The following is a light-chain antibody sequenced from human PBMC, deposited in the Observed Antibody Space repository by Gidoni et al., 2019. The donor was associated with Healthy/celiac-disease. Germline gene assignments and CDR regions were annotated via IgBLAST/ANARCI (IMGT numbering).Light chain of an antibody. Sequence: DIVMTQSPDSLAVSLGERATINCKSSQSVLYSSNNKNYLAWYQQKPGQPPKLLIYWASTRESGVPDRFSGSGSGKDFTLTISSLQAEDVAVYYCQQYYSTPPTFXXXTKVEIK. CDR3: QQYYSTPPT. CDR2: WAS. V-gene: IGKV4-1*01. J-gene: IGKJ1*01. CDR1: QSVLYSSNNKNY.